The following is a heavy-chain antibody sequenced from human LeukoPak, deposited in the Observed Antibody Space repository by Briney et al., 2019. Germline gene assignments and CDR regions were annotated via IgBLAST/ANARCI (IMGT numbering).Heavy chain of an antibody. CDR2: IYPGDSDT. Sequence: LGESLKISCKGSGYSFSSYWIGWVRQMPGEGLEWMGIIYPGDSDTRYSPSFQGQVTISADKSISTAYLQWSSLKASDTAMYYCARHYYASGSYYNDYWGQGTLVTVSS. D-gene: IGHD3-10*01. V-gene: IGHV5-51*01. CDR3: ARHYYASGSYYNDY. J-gene: IGHJ4*02. CDR1: GYSFSSYW.